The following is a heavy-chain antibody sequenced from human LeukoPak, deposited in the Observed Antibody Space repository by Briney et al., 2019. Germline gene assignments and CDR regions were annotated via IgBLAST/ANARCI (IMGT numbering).Heavy chain of an antibody. CDR3: TRVVSYYDSSGYPNAFEI. CDR1: EFTFSSYW. Sequence: GGSLRLSCVAFEFTFSSYWMHWVRQAPGKGLVWVSRINSDGSITNYADSVKGRFTISRDNARTTLFLQMNSLRAEDTAVYYCTRVVSYYDSSGYPNAFEIWGQGTMVTVSS. CDR2: INSDGSIT. D-gene: IGHD3-22*01. J-gene: IGHJ3*02. V-gene: IGHV3-74*01.